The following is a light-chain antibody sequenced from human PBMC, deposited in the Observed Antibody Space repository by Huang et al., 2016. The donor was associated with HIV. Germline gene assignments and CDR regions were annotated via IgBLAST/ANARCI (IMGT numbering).Light chain of an antibody. Sequence: DVVMTQSPDSLNVSLGARATINCKSSQTVLSRSNRKNYLAWYQQRPGQPPKVLIYWASSRESGVPDRFSGSGSETDFNLTISSLQPDDVAVYYCQQYYTPPYTFGQGTKLEIK. J-gene: IGKJ2*01. V-gene: IGKV4-1*01. CDR1: QTVLSRSNRKNY. CDR3: QQYYTPPYT. CDR2: WAS.